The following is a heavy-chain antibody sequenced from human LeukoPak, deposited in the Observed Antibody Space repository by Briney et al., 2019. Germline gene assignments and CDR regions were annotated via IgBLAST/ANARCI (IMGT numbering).Heavy chain of an antibody. CDR3: ARDRGGGVDSAFFDH. CDR1: GGSFSTYA. D-gene: IGHD5-12*01. CDR2: LIPVLGMS. Sequence: ASVKVSCKSSGGSFSTYAVIWVRQAPGQGLEWMGRLIPVLGMSHYAPGFQGRVTLTADRSTNTAYMELDRLTSDDTAVYFCARDRGGGVDSAFFDHWGQGTLVTVSS. V-gene: IGHV1-69*04. J-gene: IGHJ4*02.